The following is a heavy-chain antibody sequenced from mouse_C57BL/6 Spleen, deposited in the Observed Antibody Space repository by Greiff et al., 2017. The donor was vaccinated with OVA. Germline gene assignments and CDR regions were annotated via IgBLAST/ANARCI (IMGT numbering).Heavy chain of an antibody. Sequence: EVKVVESGGGLVKPGGSLKLSCAASGFTFSDYGMHWVRQAPEKGLEWVAYISSGSSTIYYADTVKGRFTISRDNAKKTLYLQMTSLRSEDTAMYYCGRREGYGNWYFDVWGTGTTVTVSS. CDR3: GRREGYGNWYFDV. CDR2: ISSGSSTI. CDR1: GFTFSDYG. D-gene: IGHD2-1*01. V-gene: IGHV5-17*01. J-gene: IGHJ1*03.